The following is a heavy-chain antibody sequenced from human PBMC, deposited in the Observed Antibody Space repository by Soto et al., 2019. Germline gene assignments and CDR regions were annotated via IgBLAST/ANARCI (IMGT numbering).Heavy chain of an antibody. D-gene: IGHD3-16*02. V-gene: IGHV3-23*01. CDR3: AKFLSRLRLGELSS. J-gene: IGHJ5*02. CDR1: GFTFSSYA. Sequence: PGGSLRLSCAASGFTFSSYAMSWVRQAPGKGLEWVSAISGSGGSTYYADSVKGRFTISRDNSKNTLYLQMNSLRAEDTAVYYCAKFLSRLRLGELSSWGQGTLVTVSS. CDR2: ISGSGGST.